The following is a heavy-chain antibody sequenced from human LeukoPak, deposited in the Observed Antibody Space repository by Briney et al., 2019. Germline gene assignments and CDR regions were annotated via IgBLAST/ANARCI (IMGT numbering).Heavy chain of an antibody. D-gene: IGHD3-22*01. Sequence: SETLSLTCTVSGGSTSSYYWSWIRQPPGKGLEWIGYIYYSGSTNYNPSLKSRVTISVDTSKNQFSLKLSSVTAADTAVYYCARVGYYYDSRALDYWGQGTLVTVSS. CDR2: IYYSGST. J-gene: IGHJ4*02. CDR3: ARVGYYYDSRALDY. V-gene: IGHV4-59*01. CDR1: GGSTSSYY.